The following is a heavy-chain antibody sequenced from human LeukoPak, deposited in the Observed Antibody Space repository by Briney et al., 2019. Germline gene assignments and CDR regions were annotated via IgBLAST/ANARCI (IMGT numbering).Heavy chain of an antibody. CDR1: GFAFSSYY. V-gene: IGHV3-7*01. CDR3: VRGHYADY. Sequence: PGGSLRLSCAASGFAFSSYYMNWVRQAPGKGLEWVANIKPDGSEENYADSVRGRFTISRDNAKNSVYLQMNSLRADDTALYYCVRGHYADYTSQGTLVTVSS. J-gene: IGHJ4*02. CDR2: IKPDGSEE.